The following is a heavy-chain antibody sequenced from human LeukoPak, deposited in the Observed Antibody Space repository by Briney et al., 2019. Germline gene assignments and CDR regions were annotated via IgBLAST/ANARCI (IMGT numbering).Heavy chain of an antibody. J-gene: IGHJ3*02. D-gene: IGHD2-2*01. V-gene: IGHV3-23*01. CDR3: STSRGHCSSNRCHAFDI. Sequence: PGGSLRLSCVASGFTFSSYAMCWVRQAPRDGREWVSAISGNGGCTDYAHSVKGRVTISRDSSHNPAYLQMDSLRSDDPGVYFCSTSRGHCSSNRCHAFDIWGQGTMVTVSS. CDR1: GFTFSSYA. CDR2: ISGNGGCT.